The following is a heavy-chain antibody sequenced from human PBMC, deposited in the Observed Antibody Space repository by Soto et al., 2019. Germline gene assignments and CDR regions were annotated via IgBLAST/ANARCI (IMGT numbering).Heavy chain of an antibody. CDR2: ISAYNGNT. CDR3: AREGELGPLEPDSSGWYYFDY. Sequence: QVQLVQSGAEVKKPGASVKVSCKASGYTFTSYGISWVRQAPGQGLEWMGWISAYNGNTNYAQKLQGRVTMTTDTSTSTAYMELRSLISDDTAVYYCAREGELGPLEPDSSGWYYFDYWGQGTLVTVSS. J-gene: IGHJ4*02. D-gene: IGHD6-19*01. V-gene: IGHV1-18*01. CDR1: GYTFTSYG.